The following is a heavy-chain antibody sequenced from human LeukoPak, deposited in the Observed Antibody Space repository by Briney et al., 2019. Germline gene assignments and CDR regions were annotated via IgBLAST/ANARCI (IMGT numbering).Heavy chain of an antibody. Sequence: SETLSLTCAVYGGSFSGYYWSWIRQPPGKGLEWIGEINHSGSTNYNPSLKSRVTISVDTSKNQFSLKLSSVTAADTAVYYCARSSYYYDSSGSFDPWGQGTLVTVSS. V-gene: IGHV4-34*01. CDR1: GGSFSGYY. CDR3: ARSSYYYDSSGSFDP. J-gene: IGHJ5*02. CDR2: INHSGST. D-gene: IGHD3-22*01.